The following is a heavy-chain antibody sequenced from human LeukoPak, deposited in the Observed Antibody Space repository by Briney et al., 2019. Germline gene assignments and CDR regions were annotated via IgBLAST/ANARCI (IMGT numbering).Heavy chain of an antibody. J-gene: IGHJ5*02. CDR3: WRGADIVVVVAATGRVNWFDP. CDR1: GYTFTSYG. CDR2: MNPNSGGT. V-gene: IGHV1-2*02. D-gene: IGHD2-15*01. Sequence: ASVKVSCKASGYTFTSYGISWVRQAPGQGLEWMGWMNPNSGGTNYAQKFQGRVTMTRVTSISTAFLELSRLGSDARAVYYCWRGADIVVVVAATGRVNWFDPWRQGTLVTDSS.